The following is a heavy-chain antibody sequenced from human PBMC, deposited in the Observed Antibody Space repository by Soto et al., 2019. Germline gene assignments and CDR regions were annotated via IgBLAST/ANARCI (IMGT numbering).Heavy chain of an antibody. CDR3: ARDLRGHYGP. CDR2: VSGSSSYI. J-gene: IGHJ3*01. V-gene: IGHV3-21*06. D-gene: IGHD4-17*01. Sequence: GGSLRLSCEGTGFNFRNFNMIWVRQAPGKGLEWVSSVSGSSSYIYYADSVKGRFTVSRDNANNLVFLQMNGLRPEDTAMYYCARDLRGHYGPWGQGTMVTVSS. CDR1: GFNFRNFN.